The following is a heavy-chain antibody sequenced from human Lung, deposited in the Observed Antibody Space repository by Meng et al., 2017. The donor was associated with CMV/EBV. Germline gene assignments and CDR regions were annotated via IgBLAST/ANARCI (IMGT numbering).Heavy chain of an antibody. J-gene: IGHJ5*02. CDR2: IIPILGIA. V-gene: IGHV1-69*10. D-gene: IGHD2-2*01. Sequence: SGGPVTGYAISWVRQAPGQGLEWMGGIIPILGIANYAQKFQGRVTITADKSTSTAYMELSSLRSEDTAVYYCARVEFASLKNWFDPWGQGTLVTVSS. CDR1: GGPVTGYA. CDR3: ARVEFASLKNWFDP.